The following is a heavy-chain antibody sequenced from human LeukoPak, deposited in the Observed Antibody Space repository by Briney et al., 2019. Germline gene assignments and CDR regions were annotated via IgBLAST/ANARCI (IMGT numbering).Heavy chain of an antibody. CDR3: AKESRVLLWFGEFHF. V-gene: IGHV3-33*06. CDR1: GFTFSSYG. D-gene: IGHD3-10*01. J-gene: IGHJ4*02. CDR2: IWYDGSSK. Sequence: GGSLRLSCAASGFTFSSYGMHWVRQAPGKGLEWVAVIWYDGSSKYYADSVKGRFTISRDNSKNTLYLQMNSLRAEDTAVYYCAKESRVLLWFGEFHFWGQGTLVTVSS.